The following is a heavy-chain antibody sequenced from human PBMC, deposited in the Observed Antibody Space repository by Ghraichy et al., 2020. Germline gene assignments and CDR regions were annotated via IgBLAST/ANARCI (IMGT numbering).Heavy chain of an antibody. V-gene: IGHV4-34*01. CDR2: INHSGST. Sequence: SETLSLTCAVYGGSFSGYYWSWIRQPPGKGLEWIGEINHSGSTNYNPSLKSRVTISVDTSKNQFSLKLSSVTAADTAVYYCARVRYYDSSGSDAFDIWGQGTMVTVSS. CDR1: GGSFSGYY. CDR3: ARVRYYDSSGSDAFDI. J-gene: IGHJ3*02. D-gene: IGHD3-22*01.